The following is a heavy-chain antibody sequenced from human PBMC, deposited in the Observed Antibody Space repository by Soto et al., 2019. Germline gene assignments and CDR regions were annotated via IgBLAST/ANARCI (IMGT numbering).Heavy chain of an antibody. D-gene: IGHD2-2*03. CDR2: IYHSGST. J-gene: IGHJ4*02. CDR1: GGSISTITW. CDR3: ARDLGSCSSTSCRPFDY. V-gene: IGHV4-4*02. Sequence: QVQLRESGPGLVKTSGTLSLTCAVSGGSISTITWWSWVRQPPGKGLQWIGEIYHSGSTNYNPSLNCRVTISVDKSKNQFSLELSSVTAADTAVYYCARDLGSCSSTSCRPFDYWGQGTLVTVSS.